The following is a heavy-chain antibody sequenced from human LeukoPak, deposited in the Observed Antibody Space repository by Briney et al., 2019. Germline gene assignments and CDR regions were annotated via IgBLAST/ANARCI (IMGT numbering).Heavy chain of an antibody. D-gene: IGHD2-2*01. CDR3: AKDIVVPPMDV. V-gene: IGHV3-21*01. CDR1: GFTFSSYS. CDR2: ISSSSSYI. J-gene: IGHJ6*02. Sequence: PGGSLRPSCAASGFTFSSYSMNWVRQAPGKGLEWVSSISSSSSYIYYADSVKGRFTISGDNAKNSLYLQMNSLRAEDTAVYYCAKDIVVPPMDVWGQGTTVTVSS.